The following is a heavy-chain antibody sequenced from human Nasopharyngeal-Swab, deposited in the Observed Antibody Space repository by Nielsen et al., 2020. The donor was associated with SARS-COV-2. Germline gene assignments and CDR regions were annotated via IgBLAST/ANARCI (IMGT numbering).Heavy chain of an antibody. J-gene: IGHJ4*02. D-gene: IGHD2-2*01. CDR3: ARESGVSSTSPFDC. CDR1: GFTFSNYD. V-gene: IGHV3-33*01. Sequence: GESLKISCTASGFTFSNYDIHWLRQTPGKGLEWVAVMWYAGSSERYADSVKGRSTISRDISKNTLYLQMNSLRAEDTAVYYCARESGVSSTSPFDCWGRGTLVTVSS. CDR2: MWYAGSSE.